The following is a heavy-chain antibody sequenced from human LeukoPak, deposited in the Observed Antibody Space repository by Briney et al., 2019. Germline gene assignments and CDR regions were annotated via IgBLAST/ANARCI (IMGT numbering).Heavy chain of an antibody. CDR3: AKLITTIGPGDY. J-gene: IGHJ4*02. CDR1: GFTVSSNY. V-gene: IGHV3-53*01. Sequence: GGSLRLSCAASGFTVSSNYMSWVRQAPGKGLEWVSVIYSGGSTYYADSVKGRFTISRDNSKNTLYLQMNTLRADDTAIYYCAKLITTIGPGDYWGQGTLVTVSS. D-gene: IGHD1/OR15-1a*01. CDR2: IYSGGST.